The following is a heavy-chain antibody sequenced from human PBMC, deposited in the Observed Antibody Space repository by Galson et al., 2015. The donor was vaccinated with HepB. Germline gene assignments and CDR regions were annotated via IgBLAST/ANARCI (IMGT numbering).Heavy chain of an antibody. CDR1: GYDFPSYW. V-gene: IGHV5-10-1*01. J-gene: IGHJ3*02. Sequence: QSGAEVKKPGESLRISCMGFGYDFPSYWISWLRQMPGRGLEWMGRIDPRDSYIIYSPSFQGHVTISVDKSINTAYVQWSSLMASDTARYFCARHPSQAFDIWGQGTMVTVSS. CDR2: IDPRDSYI. CDR3: ARHPSQAFDI.